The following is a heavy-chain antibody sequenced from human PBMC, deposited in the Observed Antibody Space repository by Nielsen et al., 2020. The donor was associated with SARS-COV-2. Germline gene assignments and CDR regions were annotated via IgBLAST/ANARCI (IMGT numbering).Heavy chain of an antibody. CDR1: GFTFSNAW. CDR2: ISYDGSTK. CDR3: AKVGGYSYGDGMDV. Sequence: GESLKISCAASGFTFSNAWMSWVRQAPGKGLKWVAVISYDGSTKHHADSAKGRFAVSRDNSKNTLHLQMDSLRAEDTALYYCAKVGGYSYGDGMDVWGQGTTVTVSS. V-gene: IGHV3-30*18. J-gene: IGHJ6*02. D-gene: IGHD5-18*01.